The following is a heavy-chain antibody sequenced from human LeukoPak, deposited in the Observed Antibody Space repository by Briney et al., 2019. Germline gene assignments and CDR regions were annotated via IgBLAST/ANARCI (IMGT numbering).Heavy chain of an antibody. D-gene: IGHD3-3*01. CDR3: ARDDFWSGYSYPPLDY. Sequence: ASVKVSCQASGYTLTSYGISWVRQAPGQGREWMGWISAYNGNTNYAQKLQGRVTMITDTSTSTAYMELRSLRSDDTAVYYCARDDFWSGYSYPPLDYWGQGTLVTVSS. V-gene: IGHV1-18*01. CDR1: GYTLTSYG. J-gene: IGHJ4*02. CDR2: ISAYNGNT.